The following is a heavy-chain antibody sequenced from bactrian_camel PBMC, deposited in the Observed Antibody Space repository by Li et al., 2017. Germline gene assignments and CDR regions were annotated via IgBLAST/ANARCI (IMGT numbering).Heavy chain of an antibody. CDR2: IDTGIGTT. J-gene: IGHJ6*01. CDR1: EATYSSDC. D-gene: IGHD3*01. V-gene: IGHV3S1*01. Sequence: HVQLVESGGGSVQSGGSLRLSCATSEATYSSDCIGWFRQGPGKEREGVASIDTGIGTTYYADSVKGRFTISRDNANNTVYLQLNSLKIDDTAVYYCARDPDEYGVSWALGYWGQGTQVTVS. CDR3: ARDPDEYGVSWALGY.